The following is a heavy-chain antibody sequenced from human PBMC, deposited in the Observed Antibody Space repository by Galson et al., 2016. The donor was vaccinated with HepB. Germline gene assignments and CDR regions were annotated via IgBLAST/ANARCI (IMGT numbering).Heavy chain of an antibody. Sequence: SLRLSCAASGFTFSGYAMTWVRQTPGKGPEWVSSISGDGINTYYADSVKGRFTISRDNSQNPLYLQMNTLRAEDTARYYCAKDFAILGYCTRSACYSFVDKWGQGTLVTVSS. J-gene: IGHJ4*02. CDR2: ISGDGINT. CDR1: GFTFSGYA. CDR3: AKDFAILGYCTRSACYSFVDK. V-gene: IGHV3-23*01. D-gene: IGHD2-8*01.